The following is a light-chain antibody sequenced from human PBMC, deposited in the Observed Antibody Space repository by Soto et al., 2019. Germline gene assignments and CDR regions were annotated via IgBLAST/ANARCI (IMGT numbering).Light chain of an antibody. V-gene: IGLV1-40*01. Sequence: QSVLTQPPSVSGAPGQRVTISCTGSSSNIGAGYDVHWYQQLPGTAPKLLIYGNSNRPSGVPDRFSGSKSGTSAPLAITGLQADDEADYYCQSYDSSLSSVVFGGGTKVTVL. J-gene: IGLJ2*01. CDR1: SSNIGAGYD. CDR3: QSYDSSLSSVV. CDR2: GNS.